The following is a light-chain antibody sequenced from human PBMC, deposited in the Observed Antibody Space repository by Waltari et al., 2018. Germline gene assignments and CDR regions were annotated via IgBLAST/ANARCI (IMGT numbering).Light chain of an antibody. J-gene: IGKJ1*01. CDR3: QQYDEWPRT. Sequence: EVVLTQSPATLSVSPGERATLSCRASQSVNYYLAWYQQKDGQAPRLLIYGPSPRATGIPARFSGSGSGTEFTLSISSLQSEDFAIYYCQQYDEWPRTFGHGTRVEI. V-gene: IGKV3-15*01. CDR1: QSVNYY. CDR2: GPS.